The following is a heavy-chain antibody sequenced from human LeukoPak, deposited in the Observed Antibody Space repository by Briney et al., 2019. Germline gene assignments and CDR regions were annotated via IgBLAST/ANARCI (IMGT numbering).Heavy chain of an antibody. CDR3: ARSAFSGYSSSWLPFWVDY. CDR2: INPNSGGT. V-gene: IGHV1-2*02. CDR1: GYTFTGHY. D-gene: IGHD6-13*01. Sequence: GASVKVSCKASGYTFTGHYMHWVRQAPGQGLEWMGWINPNSGGTNYAQKFQGRVTMTRDTSISTAYMELSRLRSDDTAVYYCARSAFSGYSSSWLPFWVDYWGQGTLVTVSS. J-gene: IGHJ4*02.